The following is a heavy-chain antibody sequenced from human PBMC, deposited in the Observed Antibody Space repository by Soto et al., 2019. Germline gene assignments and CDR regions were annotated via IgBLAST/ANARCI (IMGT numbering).Heavy chain of an antibody. Sequence: QVQLVQSGAEVKKPGSSVKVSCKASGGTFGSYTITWVRQAPGQGLEWMGRIIPVFNMAHYAQKFQGRVTITAAKLTSTAYRDLSSLRSDDTAVYYCARDTWEQSPSYYYNGMDVWGQGTTVTVSS. D-gene: IGHD1-26*01. J-gene: IGHJ6*02. CDR3: ARDTWEQSPSYYYNGMDV. CDR1: GGTFGSYT. CDR2: IIPVFNMA. V-gene: IGHV1-69*08.